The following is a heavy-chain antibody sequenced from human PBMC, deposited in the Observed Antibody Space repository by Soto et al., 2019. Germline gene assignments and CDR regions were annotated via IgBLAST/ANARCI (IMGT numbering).Heavy chain of an antibody. CDR1: GFTFSSYA. J-gene: IGHJ6*02. CDR3: SRDICSSTSCYAWYYYGMDV. Sequence: GGSLRLSCAASGFTFSSYAMHWVRQAPGKGLEWVAVISYDGSNKYYADSVKGRFTISRDNSKNTLYLQMNSRRAEDTAVYYCSRDICSSTSCYAWYYYGMDVWGQGTTVTVSS. CDR2: ISYDGSNK. D-gene: IGHD2-2*01. V-gene: IGHV3-30-3*01.